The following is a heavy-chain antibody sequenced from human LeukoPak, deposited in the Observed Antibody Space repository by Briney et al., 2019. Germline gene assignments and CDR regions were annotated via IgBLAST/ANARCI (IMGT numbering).Heavy chain of an antibody. D-gene: IGHD6-19*01. J-gene: IGHJ4*02. CDR3: ARAGSSGYHY. V-gene: IGHV3-21*01. Sequence: GESLRLSCAASGFTFSSYSMNWVRQAPGKGLEWVSSISSSSSYIYYADSVKGRFTISRDNAKNSLYLQMNSLRAEDTAVYYCARAGSSGYHYWGQGTLVTVSS. CDR1: GFTFSSYS. CDR2: ISSSSSYI.